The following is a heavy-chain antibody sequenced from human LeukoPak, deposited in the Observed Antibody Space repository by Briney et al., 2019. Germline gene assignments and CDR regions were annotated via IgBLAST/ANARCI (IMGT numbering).Heavy chain of an antibody. V-gene: IGHV3-21*01. Sequence: GGSLRLSCAASGFTFSNYTMNWVRQAPGKGLEWVSLISIRSSYIYYADSVKGRFTISRDNAKNSLYLQMNSLRAEDTAVYYCARSVTGYYGMDVWGQGTTVTVSS. CDR1: GFTFSNYT. CDR3: ARSVTGYYGMDV. D-gene: IGHD5-18*01. CDR2: ISIRSSYI. J-gene: IGHJ6*02.